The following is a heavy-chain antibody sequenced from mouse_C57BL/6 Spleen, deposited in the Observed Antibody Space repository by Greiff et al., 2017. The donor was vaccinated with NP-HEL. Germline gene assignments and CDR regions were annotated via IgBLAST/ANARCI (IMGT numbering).Heavy chain of an antibody. CDR2: ISSGSSTI. V-gene: IGHV5-17*01. J-gene: IGHJ1*03. CDR1: GFTFSDYG. Sequence: DVQLVESGGGLVKPGGSLKLSCAASGFTFSDYGMHWVRQAPEKGLEWVAYISSGSSTIYYADTVKGRFTISRDNAKNTLFLQMTSLRSEDTAMYYCARRDYDGDWYFDVWGTGTTVTVSS. D-gene: IGHD2-4*01. CDR3: ARRDYDGDWYFDV.